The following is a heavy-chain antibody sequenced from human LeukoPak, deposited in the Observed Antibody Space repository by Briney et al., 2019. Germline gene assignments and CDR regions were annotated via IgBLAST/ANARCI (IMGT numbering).Heavy chain of an antibody. V-gene: IGHV4-61*02. Sequence: SETLSLTCTVSGGSISSGSYYWSWIRQPAGKGLEWIGRIYSTGSTNYNPSLQSRVTISVDTSKDQFSLKLSSVTAADTAVYYCARDRESNLDYWGQGTLVTVSS. CDR3: ARDRESNLDY. CDR2: IYSTGST. CDR1: GGSISSGSYY. J-gene: IGHJ4*02.